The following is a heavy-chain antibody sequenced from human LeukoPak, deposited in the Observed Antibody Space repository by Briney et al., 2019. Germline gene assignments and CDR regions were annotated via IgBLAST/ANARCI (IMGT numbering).Heavy chain of an antibody. Sequence: PGGSLRLSCAASGFTFSNYWMSWVRQAPGKGLEWVANIKHDGSDKNYVESVKGRFAISRDNTKNSVYLQMNSLRAEDTAVYYCASGDRGYTYGFSGYWGQGTLVTVSS. CDR3: ASGDRGYTYGFSGY. CDR1: GFTFSNYW. CDR2: IKHDGSDK. D-gene: IGHD5-18*01. J-gene: IGHJ4*02. V-gene: IGHV3-7*03.